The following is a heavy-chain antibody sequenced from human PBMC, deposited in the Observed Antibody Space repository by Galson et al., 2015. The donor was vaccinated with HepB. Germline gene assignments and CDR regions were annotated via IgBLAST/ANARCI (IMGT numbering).Heavy chain of an antibody. CDR3: ARDRGIVVAYYFDY. CDR2: IIPILGIA. Sequence: SVKVSCKASGGTFSSYAISWVRQAPGQGLEWMGRIIPILGIANYAQKFQGRVTITADKSTSTAYMELSSLRSEDTAVYYCARDRGIVVAYYFDYWGQGTLVTVSS. V-gene: IGHV1-69*04. J-gene: IGHJ4*02. D-gene: IGHD2-2*01. CDR1: GGTFSSYA.